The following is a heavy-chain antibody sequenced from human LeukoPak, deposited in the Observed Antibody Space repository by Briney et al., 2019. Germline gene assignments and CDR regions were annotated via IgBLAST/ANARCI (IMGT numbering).Heavy chain of an antibody. D-gene: IGHD2-2*01. V-gene: IGHV3-23*01. CDR1: GFIFSPYA. J-gene: IGHJ4*02. CDR2: IAGGDDR. Sequence: GGSLRLSCAASGFIFSPYAMSWVRQAPGKGLEWVAGIAGGDDRFYADSVKGRFSISRDNSKNTVDLQMNSLRAEDTAVYYCASREYQLLSPFDYWGQGTLVTVSS. CDR3: ASREYQLLSPFDY.